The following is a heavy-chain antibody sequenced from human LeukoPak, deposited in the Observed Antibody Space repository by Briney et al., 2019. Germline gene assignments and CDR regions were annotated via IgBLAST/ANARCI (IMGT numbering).Heavy chain of an antibody. J-gene: IGHJ4*02. D-gene: IGHD4-17*01. Sequence: GGSLRLSCAASGFTFNNYYMHWVRQAPGKGLVWVSRIKSDGSNTNYADSVKGRFTISRDNAKNTLYLQMNSLRAEDTALYYCARGGDYPFDYWGQGTLVTASS. CDR2: IKSDGSNT. CDR1: GFTFNNYY. CDR3: ARGGDYPFDY. V-gene: IGHV3-74*01.